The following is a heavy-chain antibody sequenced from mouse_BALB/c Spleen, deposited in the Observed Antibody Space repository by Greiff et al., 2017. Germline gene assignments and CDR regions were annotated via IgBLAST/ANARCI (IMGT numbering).Heavy chain of an antibody. V-gene: IGHV5-12-2*01. CDR2: ISNGGGST. CDR3: ARRDDGYYPAWCAY. D-gene: IGHD2-3*01. Sequence: EVMLVESGGGLVQPGGSLKLSCAASGFTFSSYTMSWVRQTPEKRLEWVAYISNGGGSTYYPDTVKGRFTISRDNAKNTLYLQMSSLKSEDTAMYYCARRDDGYYPAWCAYWGQGTLVTVSA. CDR1: GFTFSSYT. J-gene: IGHJ3*01.